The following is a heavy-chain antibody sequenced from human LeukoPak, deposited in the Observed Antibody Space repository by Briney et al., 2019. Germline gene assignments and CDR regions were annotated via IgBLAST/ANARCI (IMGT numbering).Heavy chain of an antibody. J-gene: IGHJ6*03. CDR3: ARGGCSSTSCYAYYYYYMDV. D-gene: IGHD2-2*01. CDR1: GGSISSYY. V-gene: IGHV4-4*07. CDR2: IYTSGST. Sequence: PSETLSLTCTVSGGSISSYYWSWLRQPAGKGLEGIGRIYTSGSTNYNPSLTSRGTMSVDTRKNQFSLKLSSVTAADTAVYYCARGGCSSTSCYAYYYYYMDVWGKGTTVTVSS.